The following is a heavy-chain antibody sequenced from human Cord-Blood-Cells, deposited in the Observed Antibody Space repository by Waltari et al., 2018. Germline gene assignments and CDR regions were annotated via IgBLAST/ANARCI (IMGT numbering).Heavy chain of an antibody. D-gene: IGHD6-13*01. CDR1: GGSFSGYY. CDR3: ATAFPGIAAAGTEYFQH. CDR2: INHSGST. V-gene: IGHV4-34*01. J-gene: IGHJ1*01. Sequence: QVQLQQWGAGLLKPSETLSLTCAVYGGSFSGYYWSWIRQPPGKGLEWIGEINHSGSTNSNPSLKSRVTISVDTSKNQFSLKLSSVTAADTAVYYCATAFPGIAAAGTEYFQHWGQGTLVTVSS.